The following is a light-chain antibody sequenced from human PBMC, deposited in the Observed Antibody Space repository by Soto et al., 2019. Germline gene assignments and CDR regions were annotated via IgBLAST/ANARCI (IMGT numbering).Light chain of an antibody. CDR3: CSYAGSYTLV. Sequence: QAVVTQPRSVSGSPGQSVTISCTGTSSDVGGYNFVSWYQQHPGKAPKLMIYDVSKRPSGVPDRFSGSKSGNTASLTISGLQAEDEADYHCCSYAGSYTLVFGGGTKVTVL. J-gene: IGLJ3*02. V-gene: IGLV2-11*01. CDR2: DVS. CDR1: SSDVGGYNF.